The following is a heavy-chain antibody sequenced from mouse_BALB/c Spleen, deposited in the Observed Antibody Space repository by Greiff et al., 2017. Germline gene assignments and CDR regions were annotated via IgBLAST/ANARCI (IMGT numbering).Heavy chain of an antibody. V-gene: IGHV1S29*02. J-gene: IGHJ2*01. CDR3: ASVLRNY. Sequence: EVQGVESGPELVKPGASVKISCKASGYTFTYYNMHWVKQSHGKSLEWIGYIYPYNGGTGYNQKFKSKATLTVDNSSSTAYMELRSLTSEDSAVYYCASVLRNYWGQGTTLTVSS. D-gene: IGHD1-1*01. CDR2: IYPYNGGT. CDR1: GYTFTYYN.